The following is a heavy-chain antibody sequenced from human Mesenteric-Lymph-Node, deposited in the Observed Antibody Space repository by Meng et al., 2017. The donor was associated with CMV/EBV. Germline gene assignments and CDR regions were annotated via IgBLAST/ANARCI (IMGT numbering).Heavy chain of an antibody. Sequence: SCKASGGTFSSYAISWVRQDHGQGLEWMGGIIPIFGTANYAQKFQGRVTITTDESTSTAYMELSSLRSEDTAVYYCAGGPHDYGDYWGQGTLVTVSS. CDR1: GGTFSSYA. CDR2: IIPIFGTA. V-gene: IGHV1-69*05. CDR3: AGGPHDYGDY. J-gene: IGHJ4*02.